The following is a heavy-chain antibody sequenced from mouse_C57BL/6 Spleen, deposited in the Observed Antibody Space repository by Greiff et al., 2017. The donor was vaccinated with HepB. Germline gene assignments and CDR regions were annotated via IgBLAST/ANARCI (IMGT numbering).Heavy chain of an antibody. Sequence: QVQLQQPGAELVMPGASVKLSCKASGYTFTSYWMHWVKQRPGQGLEWIGEIDPSDSYTNYKQKFKGKSTLTVDKSSSTAYMQLSSLTSEYSAVYYCAGGVTTVVDFDYWGQGTTLTVSS. CDR2: IDPSDSYT. V-gene: IGHV1-69*01. J-gene: IGHJ2*01. CDR3: AGGVTTVVDFDY. CDR1: GYTFTSYW. D-gene: IGHD1-1*01.